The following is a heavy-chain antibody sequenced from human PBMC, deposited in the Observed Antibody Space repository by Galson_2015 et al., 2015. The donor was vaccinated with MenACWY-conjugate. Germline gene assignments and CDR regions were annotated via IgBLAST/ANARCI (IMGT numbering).Heavy chain of an antibody. CDR1: GSTFSTYG. CDR2: ISGSGRST. V-gene: IGHV3-23*01. J-gene: IGHJ4*02. Sequence: SLRLSCAASGSTFSTYGMAWVRQGPGQGLEWVSGISGSGRSTSYAASVKGRFTISRDNFKDTLYLEMSSLRVEDTAVYYCATLPASGWYGRYFDYWGQGTLTTVSS. D-gene: IGHD6-19*01. CDR3: ATLPASGWYGRYFDY.